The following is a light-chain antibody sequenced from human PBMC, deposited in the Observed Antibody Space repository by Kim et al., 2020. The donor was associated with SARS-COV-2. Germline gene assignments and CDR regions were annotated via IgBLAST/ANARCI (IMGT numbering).Light chain of an antibody. CDR2: EVS. CDR1: SSDIAYYHY. Sequence: GQSVTVSCTGNSSDIAYYHYVSWYQQHPRRAPKLMIYEVSKRPSGVPDRFSGSKSGNTASLTVSGLQAEDEADYYCSSYAGSNTLVFGGGTKLTV. CDR3: SSYAGSNTLV. J-gene: IGLJ3*02. V-gene: IGLV2-8*01.